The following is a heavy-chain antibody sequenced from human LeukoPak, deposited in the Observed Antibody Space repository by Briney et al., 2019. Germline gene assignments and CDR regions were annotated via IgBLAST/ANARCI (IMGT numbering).Heavy chain of an antibody. CDR1: GFIVTNNH. D-gene: IGHD3-10*01. CDR2: IYSSGGT. Sequence: GGSLRLSCAASGFIVTNNHMSWVRQAPGKGLEWVSVIYSSGGTHYADSVKGRFTITRDSSKNTLYLQMNSLRAEDTALYYCARDLGVYWGQGTLVTVSS. J-gene: IGHJ4*02. CDR3: ARDLGVY. V-gene: IGHV3-53*01.